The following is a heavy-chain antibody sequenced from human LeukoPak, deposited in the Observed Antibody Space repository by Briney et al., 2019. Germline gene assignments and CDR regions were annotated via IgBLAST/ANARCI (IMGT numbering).Heavy chain of an antibody. CDR1: GFTFSEYY. D-gene: IGHD3-22*01. Sequence: GGSLRLSCAASGFTFSEYYMSWIRQAPGKGLEWVSYISSSNNFRNYADSVKGRFTISRDNAKNSLYLQINSLRAEDTAVYYCATAPGYWMSAPFDFWGPGTLVTVSS. V-gene: IGHV3-11*03. CDR3: ATAPGYWMSAPFDF. J-gene: IGHJ4*02. CDR2: ISSSNNFR.